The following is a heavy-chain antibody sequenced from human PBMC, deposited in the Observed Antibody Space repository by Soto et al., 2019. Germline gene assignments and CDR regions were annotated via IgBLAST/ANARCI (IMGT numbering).Heavy chain of an antibody. V-gene: IGHV4-39*01. D-gene: IGHD6-19*01. CDR2: ILYSGST. CDR1: GGSITRNNHY. CDR3: ARLGSSGWYQGSYFDY. Sequence: QLQLQESGPGLVKPSETLSLTCIVSGGSITRNNHYWGWIRQSPGKGLEWIGSILYSGSTHYYPVLKRRVTLSVETSKTQFSLKMSSVTAADTALYYCARLGSSGWYQGSYFDYWGQGTLVTVSS. J-gene: IGHJ4*02.